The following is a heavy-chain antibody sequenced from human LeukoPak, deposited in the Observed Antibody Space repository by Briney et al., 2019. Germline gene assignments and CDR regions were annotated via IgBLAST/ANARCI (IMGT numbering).Heavy chain of an antibody. Sequence: ASVKVSCKASGYTFTSYGISWVRQAPGQGLEWMGWISAYNGNTNYAQKLQGRVTMTTDTSTSTAYMELRSLRSDDTAVYYCARDPYYYDSSLGFYYYGMDVWGQGTTVTVSS. J-gene: IGHJ6*02. CDR2: ISAYNGNT. CDR1: GYTFTSYG. V-gene: IGHV1-18*01. D-gene: IGHD3-22*01. CDR3: ARDPYYYDSSLGFYYYGMDV.